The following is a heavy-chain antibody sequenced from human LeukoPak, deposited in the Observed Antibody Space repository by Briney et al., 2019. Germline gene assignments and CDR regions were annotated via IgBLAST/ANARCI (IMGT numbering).Heavy chain of an antibody. CDR2: ISWIGGYI. CDR1: GFTFDDYA. Sequence: GGSLRLSCAASGFTFDDYAMHWVRHAPGKGLEWVSGISWIGGYIVYADSVKGRFTISRDNAKNSLYLQMNSLRAEDTALYYCAKSSSSGYYVAAFDIWGQGTMVTVSS. D-gene: IGHD3-22*01. V-gene: IGHV3-9*01. J-gene: IGHJ3*02. CDR3: AKSSSSGYYVAAFDI.